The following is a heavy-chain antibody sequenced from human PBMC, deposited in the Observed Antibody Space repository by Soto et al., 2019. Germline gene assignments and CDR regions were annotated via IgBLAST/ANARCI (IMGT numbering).Heavy chain of an antibody. CDR1: GFTFSSYG. CDR3: AKDETAPNPLVYDVWSGETSYYYYGMDV. D-gene: IGHD3-3*01. J-gene: IGHJ6*02. CDR2: ISYDGSNK. V-gene: IGHV3-30*18. Sequence: QVQLVESGGGVVQPGRSLRLSCAASGFTFSSYGMHWVRQAPGKGLEWVAVISYDGSNKYYADSVKGRFTISRDNSKNTLYRQMNSPRAEDTAVYYCAKDETAPNPLVYDVWSGETSYYYYGMDVWGQGTTVTVSS.